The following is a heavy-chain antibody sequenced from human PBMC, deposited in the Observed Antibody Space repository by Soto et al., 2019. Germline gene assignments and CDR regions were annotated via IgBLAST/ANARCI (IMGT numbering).Heavy chain of an antibody. CDR1: GFTFNTYS. J-gene: IGHJ4*02. Sequence: QVQLEESGGGVVQPGRSLRLSCAASGFTFNTYSMHWVRQPPGKGLEWLAAIWYDGTQKYYADSVKGRFIISRDNSKKTLYLEMNSLRAEDTAVYYCARAGGTTETGLWHFDSWGQGTLVTVSS. CDR3: ARAGGTTETGLWHFDS. CDR2: IWYDGTQK. V-gene: IGHV3-33*01. D-gene: IGHD4-17*01.